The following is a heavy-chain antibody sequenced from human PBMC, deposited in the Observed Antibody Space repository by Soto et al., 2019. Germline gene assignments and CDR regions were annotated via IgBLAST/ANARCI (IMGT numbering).Heavy chain of an antibody. CDR1: GYTFTSYG. CDR3: ARDPITIFGVVHSYYYYYCMDV. D-gene: IGHD3-3*01. V-gene: IGHV1-18*01. CDR2: ISAYNGNT. J-gene: IGHJ6*02. Sequence: GASVKVSCKASGYTFTSYGISWVRQAPGQGLEWMGWISAYNGNTNYAQKLQGRVTMTTDTSTSTAYMELRSLRSDDTAVYYCARDPITIFGVVHSYYYYYCMDVWGQGTTVTVSS.